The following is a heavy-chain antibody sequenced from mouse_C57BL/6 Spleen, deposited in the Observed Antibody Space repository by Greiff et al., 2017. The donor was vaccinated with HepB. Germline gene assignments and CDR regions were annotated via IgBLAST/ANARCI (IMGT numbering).Heavy chain of an antibody. J-gene: IGHJ4*01. CDR3: ARRDGYLSYYAMDY. Sequence: EVQLQQSGPELVKPGASVKISCKASGYSFTGYYMNWVKQSPEKSLEWIGEINPSTGGTTYNQKFKAKATLTVDKSSSTAYMQLKSLTSEDSAVYYCARRDGYLSYYAMDYWGQGTSVTVSS. D-gene: IGHD2-3*01. CDR2: INPSTGGT. V-gene: IGHV1-42*01. CDR1: GYSFTGYY.